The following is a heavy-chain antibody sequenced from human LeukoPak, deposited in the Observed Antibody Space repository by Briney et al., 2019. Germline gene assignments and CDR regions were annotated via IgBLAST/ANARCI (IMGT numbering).Heavy chain of an antibody. D-gene: IGHD3-22*01. CDR2: MNPNSGNT. V-gene: IGHV1-8*01. Sequence: ASVKVSCTASGYTFTSYDINWVRQATGQGLEWMGWMNPNSGNTGYAQKFQDRLTMTRYTSISTAYMELSSLTSEDTAVYYCARGSYYDSSGYYYVEPFDYWGQGTLVTVSS. J-gene: IGHJ4*02. CDR1: GYTFTSYD. CDR3: ARGSYYDSSGYYYVEPFDY.